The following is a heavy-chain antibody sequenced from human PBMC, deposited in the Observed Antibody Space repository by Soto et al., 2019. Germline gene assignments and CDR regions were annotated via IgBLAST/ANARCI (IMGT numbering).Heavy chain of an antibody. CDR1: GFTFSTYW. CDR3: AGGGYTYGPYTY. J-gene: IGHJ4*02. CDR2: INNDGSST. Sequence: EVHLVASGGGLVQPGGSLRLSCAASGFTFSTYWMHWVRQAPGKGLVWVSRINNDGSSTTHADSVKGRFTISRDNSKNTLYLQMNSLRAEATALYYCAGGGYTYGPYTYWGQGTLVTVSS. D-gene: IGHD5-18*01. V-gene: IGHV3-74*01.